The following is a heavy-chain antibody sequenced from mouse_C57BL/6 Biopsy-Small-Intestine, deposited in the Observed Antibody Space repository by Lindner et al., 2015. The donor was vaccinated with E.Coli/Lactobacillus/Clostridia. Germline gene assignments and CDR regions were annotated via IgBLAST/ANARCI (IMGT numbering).Heavy chain of an antibody. D-gene: IGHD1-1*01. CDR2: IYPGDGDT. Sequence: VQLQESGAELVKPGASVKISCKASGYAFSSYWMNWVKQRPGKGLEWIGQIYPGDGDTNYNGKFKGKATLTADKSSSTAYMQLSSLTSEDSAVYFCARTIHYGSIPAWFAYWGQGTLVTVSA. V-gene: IGHV1-80*01. CDR1: GYAFSSYW. J-gene: IGHJ3*01. CDR3: ARTIHYGSIPAWFAY.